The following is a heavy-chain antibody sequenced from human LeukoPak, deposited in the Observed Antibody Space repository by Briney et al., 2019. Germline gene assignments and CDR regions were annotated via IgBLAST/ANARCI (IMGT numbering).Heavy chain of an antibody. CDR1: GFTFSNYA. CDR3: AKDPPSSGTTFDY. CDR2: INGNGGAT. J-gene: IGHJ4*02. Sequence: PGGSLRLSCAASGFTFSNYAMSWVRQAPGMGLELVSTINGNGGATYYADSVKGRFTISRDNSKNTLYLQMNSLRAEDKAVYYCAKDPPSSGTTFDYWGQGTLVTVSS. V-gene: IGHV3-23*01. D-gene: IGHD2/OR15-2a*01.